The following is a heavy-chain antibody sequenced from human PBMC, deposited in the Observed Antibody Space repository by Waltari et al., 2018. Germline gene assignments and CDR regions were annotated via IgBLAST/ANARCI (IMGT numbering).Heavy chain of an antibody. V-gene: IGHV1-8*03. CDR1: GYTFTSYD. CDR3: ARGPPSLYCGGDCTPRLFDY. Sequence: QVQLVQSGAEVKKPGASVKVSCKASGYTFTSYDINWVRQATGQGLEWMGWMNPNSGNTGYAQKFQGRVTITRNTSISTAYMELSSLRSEDTAVYYCARGPPSLYCGGDCTPRLFDYWGQGTLVTVSS. D-gene: IGHD2-21*01. CDR2: MNPNSGNT. J-gene: IGHJ4*02.